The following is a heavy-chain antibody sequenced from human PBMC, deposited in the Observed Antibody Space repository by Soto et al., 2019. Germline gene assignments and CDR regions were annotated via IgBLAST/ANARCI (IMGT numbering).Heavy chain of an antibody. V-gene: IGHV4-39*01. Sequence: PSETLSLTCTVSGGSITSSSYYWGWIRQPPGKGLEWTGGIYYSGRSYYNPSLKSRVTMSVDTSKNQFSLTLNSVTAADAAVYYCARQRTTVVTQAYFDHWGQGTLVTVSS. CDR3: ARQRTTVVTQAYFDH. D-gene: IGHD4-17*01. CDR1: GGSITSSSYY. CDR2: IYYSGRS. J-gene: IGHJ4*02.